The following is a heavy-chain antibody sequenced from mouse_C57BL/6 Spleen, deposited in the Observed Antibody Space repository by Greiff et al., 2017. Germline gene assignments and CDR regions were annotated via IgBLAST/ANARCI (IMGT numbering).Heavy chain of an antibody. J-gene: IGHJ4*01. CDR1: GFTFSDAW. CDR2: IRNKANNHAT. CDR3: TRIYDGYYDAMDY. Sequence: EVKVVESGGGLVQPGGSMKLSCAASGFTFSDAWMDWVRQSPEKGLEWVAEIRNKANNHATYYAESVKGRFTISRDDSKSSVYLQMNSLRAEDTGIYYCTRIYDGYYDAMDYWGQGTSVTVSS. D-gene: IGHD2-3*01. V-gene: IGHV6-6*01.